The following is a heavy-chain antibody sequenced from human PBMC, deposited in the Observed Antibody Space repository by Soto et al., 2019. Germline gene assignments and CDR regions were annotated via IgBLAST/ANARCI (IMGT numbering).Heavy chain of an antibody. J-gene: IGHJ4*01. CDR3: SKHSGGIHGRYFHY. CDR1: GFTFSKYG. Sequence: EVQLLESGGGVVQSGGSLRLSCAASGFTFSKYGMSWVRQAPGKGLEWVSVITDSGSSTYYADSVKGRFTISRDNSKNTHSLQMNSLSANATDMYDYSKHSGGIHGRYFHYWGQGTLVTVSS. D-gene: IGHD2-15*01. V-gene: IGHV3-23*01. CDR2: ITDSGSST.